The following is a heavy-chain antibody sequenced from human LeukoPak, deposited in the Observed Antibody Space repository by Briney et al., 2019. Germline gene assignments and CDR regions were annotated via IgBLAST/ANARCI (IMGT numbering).Heavy chain of an antibody. CDR1: GFTFSSYG. Sequence: PGRSLRLSCAASGFTFSSYGMHWVRQAPGKGLEWVAVISYDGSNKYYADSVKGRFTISRDDSKNTLYLQMNSLRAEDTAVYYCARASHYDTSGYLGYWGQGTLVIVSS. CDR3: ARASHYDTSGYLGY. J-gene: IGHJ4*02. CDR2: ISYDGSNK. D-gene: IGHD3-22*01. V-gene: IGHV3-30*03.